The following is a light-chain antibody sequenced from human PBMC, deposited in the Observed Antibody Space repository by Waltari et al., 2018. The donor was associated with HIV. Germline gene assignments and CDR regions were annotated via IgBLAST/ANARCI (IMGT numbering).Light chain of an antibody. J-gene: IGLJ3*02. CDR2: DVS. CDR3: CSYAGSYTWV. Sequence: QSALTQPPSVSGSPGQSVTISCTGTTSDVGAYNFVSWYQHHPGKAPKVLIYDVSKRPSGVPDRFSGSKSGNTASLTISGLQAEDEADYYCCSYAGSYTWVFGGGTKLTVL. CDR1: TSDVGAYNF. V-gene: IGLV2-11*01.